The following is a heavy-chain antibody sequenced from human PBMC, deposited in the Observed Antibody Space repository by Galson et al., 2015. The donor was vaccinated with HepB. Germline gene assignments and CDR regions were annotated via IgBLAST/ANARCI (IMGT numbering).Heavy chain of an antibody. CDR2: IYYSGST. CDR3: AGGSTEYYGSGNSYYYYGMDV. D-gene: IGHD3-10*01. CDR1: GGSIRSGGYY. V-gene: IGHV4-31*03. Sequence: LSLTCTVSGGSIRSGGYYWSWIRQHPGKGLEWIGYIYYSGSTYYNPSLKSRVTISLDTSKNQFSLKLRSVTAADTAVYYCAGGSTEYYGSGNSYYYYGMDVWGQGTTVIVSS. J-gene: IGHJ6*02.